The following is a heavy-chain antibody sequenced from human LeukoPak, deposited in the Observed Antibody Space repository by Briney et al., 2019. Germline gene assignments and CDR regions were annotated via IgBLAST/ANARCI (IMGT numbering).Heavy chain of an antibody. V-gene: IGHV3-7*01. Sequence: PGGSLRFSCAASGFTFSNYYMSWVRQAPGKGLEWVAHINKDGSEKYYVDSVKGRFTISRDNAKNSLYLQMNSLRVEDTAVYYCARDKVTYWGRGTLVTVSS. CDR2: INKDGSEK. CDR3: ARDKVTY. J-gene: IGHJ4*02. CDR1: GFTFSNYY.